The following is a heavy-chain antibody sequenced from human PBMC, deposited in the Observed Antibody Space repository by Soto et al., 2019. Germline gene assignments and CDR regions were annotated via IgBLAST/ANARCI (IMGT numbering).Heavy chain of an antibody. CDR1: GGSFSGYY. J-gene: IGHJ3*02. D-gene: IGHD3-22*01. CDR3: ADLYYYDSTQHDAFDI. Sequence: QVQLQQWGAGLLKPSETLSLTCAVYGGSFSGYYWSWIRQPPGKGLEWIGEINHSGSTNYNPSLKSRVTISVDTSKNQFSLKLSSVTAADTAVYYCADLYYYDSTQHDAFDIWCQGTMVTVSS. CDR2: INHSGST. V-gene: IGHV4-34*01.